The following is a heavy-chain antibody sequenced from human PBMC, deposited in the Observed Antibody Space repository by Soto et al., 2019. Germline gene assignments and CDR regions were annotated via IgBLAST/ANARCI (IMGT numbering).Heavy chain of an antibody. CDR3: ARGRDGYLSYFDY. V-gene: IGHV3-53*02. CDR2: IYSGGST. CDR1: GFTVSSNY. Sequence: EVQLVETGGGLIQPGGSLRLSCAASGFTVSSNYMSWVRQAPGKGLEWVSVIYSGGSTYYADSVKGRFTISRDNSKNTRYLQMNSLRAEDTAVYYCARGRDGYLSYFDYWGQGTLVTVSS. J-gene: IGHJ4*02. D-gene: IGHD5-12*01.